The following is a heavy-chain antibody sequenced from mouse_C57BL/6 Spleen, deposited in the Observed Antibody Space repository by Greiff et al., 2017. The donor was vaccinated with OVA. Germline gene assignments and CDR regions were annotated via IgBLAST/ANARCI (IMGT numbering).Heavy chain of an antibody. CDR2: LSSGISTI. Sequence: EVQGVESGGGLVKPGGSLKLSCAASGFTFSDYGMHWVRPAPEKGLEWVAYLSSGISTIYYADTVKGRFTISRDNAKNTLFLQMTSLRSEDTAMYYCARDYGSSPYWYFDVWGTGTTVTVSS. D-gene: IGHD1-1*01. CDR1: GFTFSDYG. V-gene: IGHV5-17*01. J-gene: IGHJ1*03. CDR3: ARDYGSSPYWYFDV.